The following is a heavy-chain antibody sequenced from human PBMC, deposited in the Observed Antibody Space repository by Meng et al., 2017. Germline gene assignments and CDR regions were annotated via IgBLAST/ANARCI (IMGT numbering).Heavy chain of an antibody. CDR3: ARELSTMIVPGGWFDP. V-gene: IGHV4-59*01. CDR2: IYYSGST. Sequence: SETLSLTCTVSGGSISSYYWSWIRQPPGKGLEWIGYIYYSGSTNYNPSLKSRVTISVDTSKNQFSLKLSSVTAADTAVYYCARELSTMIVPGGWFDPWGQGTLVTGYS. D-gene: IGHD3-22*01. J-gene: IGHJ5*02. CDR1: GGSISSYY.